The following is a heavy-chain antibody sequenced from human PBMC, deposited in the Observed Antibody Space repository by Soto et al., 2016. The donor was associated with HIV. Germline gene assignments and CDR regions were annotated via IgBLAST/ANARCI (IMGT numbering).Heavy chain of an antibody. D-gene: IGHD3-22*01. V-gene: IGHV1-2*02. CDR2: INPNSGGT. CDR3: ARTFYYDSSGYPWAFDI. Sequence: QVQLVQSGAEVKKPGASVKVSCKASGYTFTGYYMHWVRQTPGQGLEWMGWINPNSGGTNYAQKFQGRVTMTRDTSISTAYMELSRLRSDDTAVYYCARTFYYDSSGYPWAFDIWGPRDNGHRLF. CDR1: GYTFTGYY. J-gene: IGHJ3*02.